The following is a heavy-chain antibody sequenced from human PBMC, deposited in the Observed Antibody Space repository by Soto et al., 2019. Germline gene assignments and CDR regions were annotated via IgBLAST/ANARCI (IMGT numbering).Heavy chain of an antibody. CDR3: TTDDPINRY. V-gene: IGHV3-15*01. Sequence: GGSLRLSCAASGFTFSNAWMSWVRQAPGKGLEWVGRIKSKIDGGTTDYAAPVKGRFTISRDDSKNTLYLQMNSLKTEDTAVYYCTTDDPINRYWGQGTLVTVSS. CDR1: GFTFSNAW. J-gene: IGHJ4*02. CDR2: IKSKIDGGTT.